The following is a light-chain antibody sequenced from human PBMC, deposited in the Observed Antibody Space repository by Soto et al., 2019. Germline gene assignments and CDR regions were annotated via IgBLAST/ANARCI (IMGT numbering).Light chain of an antibody. CDR1: QAILTY. Sequence: DIHLTQSPSSLYAAVGDRVTITCRASQAILTYLNWFQQKAGKAPEVLIYGASSLRSGVPSRFTGSGSATDFTLTITSLQPEDAGTYFCQQTFSPAVTFGGGTKVDIK. CDR3: QQTFSPAVT. CDR2: GAS. V-gene: IGKV1-39*01. J-gene: IGKJ4*01.